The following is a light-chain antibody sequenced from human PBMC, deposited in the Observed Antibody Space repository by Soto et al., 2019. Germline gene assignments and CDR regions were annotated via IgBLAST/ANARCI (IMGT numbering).Light chain of an antibody. J-gene: IGKJ1*01. CDR2: GAS. V-gene: IGKV3-15*01. CDR1: QSVSSN. CDR3: QQYDSSPRT. Sequence: EIVMTQSPATLSVSPGERATHSCRASQSVSSNLAWYQQKPGQAPRLLIYGASTRATGIPARFSGSGSGTEFTLTISSLQSEDFAVYYWQQYDSSPRTFGQGTKVDI.